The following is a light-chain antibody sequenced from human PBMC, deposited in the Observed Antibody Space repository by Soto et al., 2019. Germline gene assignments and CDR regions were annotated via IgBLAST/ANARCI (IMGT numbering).Light chain of an antibody. V-gene: IGKV3-20*01. Sequence: IVLTQSPGTLSLSPGEGATLSCRSSQSVSSSYIAWYQQRPGQTPSLLIYGASTRATGIPDRFSGSGSGTHFTLTISRLEPGDFAVYYCQHFGGTTFTFGQGTRLDIK. CDR2: GAS. CDR3: QHFGGTTFT. J-gene: IGKJ5*01. CDR1: QSVSSSY.